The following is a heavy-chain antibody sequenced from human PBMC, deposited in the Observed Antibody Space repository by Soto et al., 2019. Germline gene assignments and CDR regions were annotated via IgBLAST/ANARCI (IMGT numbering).Heavy chain of an antibody. CDR3: VTESTIFGVWPDAFDI. CDR1: GYTLTELS. D-gene: IGHD3-3*01. Sequence: GASVKVSCKVSGYTLTELSMHWVRQAPGKGLELMGGFDPEDGETIYAQKFQGRVTMTEDTSTDTAYMELSSLRSEDTAVYYCVTESTIFGVWPDAFDIWGQGTMVTVSS. V-gene: IGHV1-24*01. CDR2: FDPEDGET. J-gene: IGHJ3*02.